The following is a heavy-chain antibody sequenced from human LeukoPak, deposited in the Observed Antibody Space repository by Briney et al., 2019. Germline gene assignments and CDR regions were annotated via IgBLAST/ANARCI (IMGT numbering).Heavy chain of an antibody. CDR2: IYYSGTT. Sequence: SETLSLTCTVSGGSINTNSWIWIRQPPGKGLEWIGYIYYSGTTNYNPSLKSRVTISVDTSKNQFSLKLSSVTAAGTAIYYCARGAYDSSGHYYYFDYWGQGTLVTVSS. V-gene: IGHV4-59*01. CDR1: GGSINTNS. J-gene: IGHJ4*02. D-gene: IGHD3-22*01. CDR3: ARGAYDSSGHYYYFDY.